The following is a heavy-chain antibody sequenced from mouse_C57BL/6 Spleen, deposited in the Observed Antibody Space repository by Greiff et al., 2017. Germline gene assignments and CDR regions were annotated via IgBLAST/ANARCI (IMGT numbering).Heavy chain of an antibody. CDR2: ISYDGSN. V-gene: IGHV3-6*01. CDR1: GYSFTSGYY. CDR3: ARDGGSFDY. Sequence: VQLKESGPGLVKPSQSLSLTCSVTGYSFTSGYYWNWIRQFPGNQLEWMGDISYDGSNNYNPSLKNRISITRDTSKNQFFLKLKSVTTEDTATYYCARDGGSFDYWGQGTTLTVAS. J-gene: IGHJ2*01. D-gene: IGHD1-1*01.